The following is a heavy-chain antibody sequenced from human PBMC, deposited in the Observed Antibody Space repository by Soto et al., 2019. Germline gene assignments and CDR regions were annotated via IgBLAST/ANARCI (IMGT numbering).Heavy chain of an antibody. Sequence: PGGSLRLSCEASGFRFSSFGMHWVRQAPGKALESVSLISHVGSKKQYSDSGKGRFSISRDNSKNTLYLQLNSLRDEDTAVYHCARPLHVTTSPFYALDVWGQGTTVTVYS. D-gene: IGHD4-4*01. CDR1: GFRFSSFG. V-gene: IGHV3-33*05. J-gene: IGHJ6*02. CDR3: ARPLHVTTSPFYALDV. CDR2: ISHVGSKK.